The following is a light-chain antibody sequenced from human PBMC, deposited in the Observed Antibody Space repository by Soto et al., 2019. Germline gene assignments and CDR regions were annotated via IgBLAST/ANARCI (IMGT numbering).Light chain of an antibody. CDR3: SSYTSISTRV. CDR2: EVT. Sequence: QSVLTQPASVSGSPGQSIAISCTGTSSDVGAYDYVSWYQQHPDKAPKLLIYEVTNRPSGVSNRFSGSKSVNTATLTISGLQAVVEADYYCSSYTSISTRVFGTGTKVTVL. V-gene: IGLV2-14*03. J-gene: IGLJ1*01. CDR1: SSDVGAYDY.